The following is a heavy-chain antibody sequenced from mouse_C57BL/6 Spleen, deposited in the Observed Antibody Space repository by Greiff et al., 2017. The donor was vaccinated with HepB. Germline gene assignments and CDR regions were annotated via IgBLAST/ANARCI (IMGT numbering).Heavy chain of an antibody. V-gene: IGHV5-12*01. Sequence: EVKLVESGGGLVQPGGSLKLSCAASGFTFSDYYMYWVRQTPEKRLEWVAYISNGGGSTYYPDTVKGRFTLSRDKAKNTLYLQMSRLKSEDTAMYYCASTNSGRWYFDVWGTGTTVTVSS. CDR2: ISNGGGST. CDR1: GFTFSDYY. D-gene: IGHD3-1*01. J-gene: IGHJ1*03. CDR3: ASTNSGRWYFDV.